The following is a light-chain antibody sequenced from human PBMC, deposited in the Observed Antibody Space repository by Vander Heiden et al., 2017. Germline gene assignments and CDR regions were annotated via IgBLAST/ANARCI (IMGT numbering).Light chain of an antibody. CDR2: DVS. J-gene: IGLJ1*01. CDR3: CSYAGPDTYV. V-gene: IGLV2-23*02. Sequence: QSALTPPASVSGSPGQSITIPCTGTSNDVGNYNLVSWYQQHPGKAPKLIIYDVSERPSGVSDRFSGSKSGNTASLTISGLQAEDEADYYCCSYAGPDTYVFGTVTKVTVL. CDR1: SNDVGNYNL.